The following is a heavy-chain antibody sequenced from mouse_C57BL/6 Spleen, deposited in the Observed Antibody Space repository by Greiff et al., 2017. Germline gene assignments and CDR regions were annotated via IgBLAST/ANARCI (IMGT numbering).Heavy chain of an antibody. CDR3: ARGRYYGSSYYFDY. V-gene: IGHV1-39*01. CDR2: IYPNSGTT. Sequence: QLQESGPELVKPGASVKISCKASGYSFTDYNMNWVKQSNGQSLEWIGVIYPNSGTTSYNQKFQGKATLTAAPSSSPASMQLNSLTSEDSAVYYCARGRYYGSSYYFDYGGQGTILTVSS. D-gene: IGHD1-1*01. J-gene: IGHJ2*01. CDR1: GYSFTDYN.